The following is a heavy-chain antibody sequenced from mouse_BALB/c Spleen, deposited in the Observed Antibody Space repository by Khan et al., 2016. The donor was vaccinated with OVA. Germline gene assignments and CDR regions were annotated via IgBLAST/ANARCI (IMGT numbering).Heavy chain of an antibody. J-gene: IGHJ2*01. D-gene: IGHD2-1*01. CDR3: ARSRGNFLLDY. CDR1: GYTFTDYG. CDR2: INTYIGEP. Sequence: QFQLVQSGPELKKPGETVRISCKAYGYTFTDYGLNWMKQAPGKGLKWMGWINTYIGEPTYADDFKGRFAFSLEASASTALLQINNLKNEDMATYFCARSRGNFLLDYWGQGTTLTVSS. V-gene: IGHV9-1*02.